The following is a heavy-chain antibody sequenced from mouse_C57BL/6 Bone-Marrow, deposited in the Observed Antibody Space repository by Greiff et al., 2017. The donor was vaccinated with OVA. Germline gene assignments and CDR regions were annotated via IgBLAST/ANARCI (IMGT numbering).Heavy chain of an antibody. CDR2: INPGSGGT. J-gene: IGHJ4*01. V-gene: IGHV1-54*01. CDR1: GYAFTNYL. CDR3: LRRTVYAMDY. D-gene: IGHD2-2*01. Sequence: QVQLQQSGAELVRPGTSVKVSCKASGYAFTNYLIEWVKQRPGQGLEWIGVINPGSGGTNYNEKFKSKATLTVDKSSSTAYMQLSSLTSEDSAEIFGLRRTVYAMDYWGQGTSVTVSS.